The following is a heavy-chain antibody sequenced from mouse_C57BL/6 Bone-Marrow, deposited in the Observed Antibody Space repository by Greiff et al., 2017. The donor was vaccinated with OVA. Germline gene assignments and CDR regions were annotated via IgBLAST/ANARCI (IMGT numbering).Heavy chain of an antibody. J-gene: IGHJ1*03. CDR3: ASHYYGSRRYFDV. CDR1: GYTFTSYW. CDR2: IDPSDSDT. V-gene: IGHV1-52*01. D-gene: IGHD1-1*01. Sequence: QVQLQQPGAELVRPGSSVKLSCKASGYTFTSYWMHWVKQRPIQGLEWIGNIDPSDSDTHYNQKFKDKATLTVDKSSSTAYMPLSSLTSEDSAVYYCASHYYGSRRYFDVWGTGTTVTVSS.